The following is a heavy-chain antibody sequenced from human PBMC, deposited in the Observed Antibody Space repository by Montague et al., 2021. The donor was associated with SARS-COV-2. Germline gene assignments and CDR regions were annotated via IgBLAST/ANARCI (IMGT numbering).Heavy chain of an antibody. V-gene: IGHV4-59*13. D-gene: IGHD2-15*01. CDR1: GASISSYS. J-gene: IGHJ6*03. Sequence: SETLSLTCTVSGASISSYSWSWIRQPPGKGLEWIGYMYNSVKINYNPSLQSRVTISVDTSKGQLSLKLNSVTAADTAVYFCARAIVSGLCSGGSCYKGYYYYMDVWGKGTRSLSP. CDR2: MYNSVKI. CDR3: ARAIVSGLCSGGSCYKGYYYYMDV.